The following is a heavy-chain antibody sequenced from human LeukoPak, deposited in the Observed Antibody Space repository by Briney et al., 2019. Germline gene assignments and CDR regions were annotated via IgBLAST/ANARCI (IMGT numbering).Heavy chain of an antibody. CDR3: ARDQSENYYDSSGTQPLDWYFDL. J-gene: IGHJ2*01. CDR1: GFTFSSYA. V-gene: IGHV3-30-3*01. CDR2: ISYDESNK. D-gene: IGHD3-22*01. Sequence: GGSLRLSCAASGFTFSSYAMHWVRQAPGKGLEWVAVISYDESNKYYADSVKGRFTISRDNSKNTLYLQMNSLRAEDTAVYYCARDQSENYYDSSGTQPLDWYFDLWGRGTLVTVSS.